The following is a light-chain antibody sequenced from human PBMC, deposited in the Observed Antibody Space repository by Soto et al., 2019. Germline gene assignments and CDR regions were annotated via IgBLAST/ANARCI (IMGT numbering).Light chain of an antibody. Sequence: DIQTTQSPSSLSASVGDRVTITCRASQSISTSLNWYQQKPGKAPKFLIYDASRLQSGVPSRFSGSGSGTDFTLTISSLQPEDFATYYCQQSYSTPRYTFGQGTKLEIK. CDR3: QQSYSTPRYT. CDR2: DAS. J-gene: IGKJ2*01. V-gene: IGKV1-39*01. CDR1: QSISTS.